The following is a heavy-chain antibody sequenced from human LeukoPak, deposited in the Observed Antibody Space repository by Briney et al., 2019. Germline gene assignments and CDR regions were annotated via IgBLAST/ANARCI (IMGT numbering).Heavy chain of an antibody. Sequence: PSETLSLTCTVSGGSISSYYWSWIRQPAGKGLEWIERIYTSGSTNYNPSLKSRVTMSVDTSKNQFSLKLSSVTAADTAVYYCARESIHSSGWPIDYWGQGTLVTVSS. D-gene: IGHD6-19*01. J-gene: IGHJ4*02. CDR3: ARESIHSSGWPIDY. V-gene: IGHV4-4*07. CDR2: IYTSGST. CDR1: GGSISSYY.